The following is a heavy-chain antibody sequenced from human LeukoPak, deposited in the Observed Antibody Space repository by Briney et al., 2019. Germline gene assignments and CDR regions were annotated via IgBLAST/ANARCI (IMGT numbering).Heavy chain of an antibody. J-gene: IGHJ6*03. Sequence: ASVKVSCKVSGYTLTELFMHWVRQAPGKGLEWMGGFDPEDGETIYAQKFQGRVTMTEDTSTDTAYMELSSLRSEDTAVYYCATASPVMVRGGNYYYYYMDVWGKGTTVTVSS. CDR3: ATASPVMVRGGNYYYYYMDV. V-gene: IGHV1-24*01. CDR2: FDPEDGET. CDR1: GYTLTELF. D-gene: IGHD3-10*01.